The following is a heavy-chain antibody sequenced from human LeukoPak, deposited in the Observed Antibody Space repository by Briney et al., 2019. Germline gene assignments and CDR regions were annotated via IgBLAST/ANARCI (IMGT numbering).Heavy chain of an antibody. V-gene: IGHV3-30*03. Sequence: LSLTCAVSGGSISSSNWWSWVRQAPGKGLEWVAVISYDGSNKYYADSVKGRFTISRDNSKNTLYLQMNSLRAEDTAVYYCARDSKANDYWGQGTLVTVSS. J-gene: IGHJ4*02. CDR3: ARDSKANDY. D-gene: IGHD4-11*01. CDR2: ISYDGSNK. CDR1: GGSISSSN.